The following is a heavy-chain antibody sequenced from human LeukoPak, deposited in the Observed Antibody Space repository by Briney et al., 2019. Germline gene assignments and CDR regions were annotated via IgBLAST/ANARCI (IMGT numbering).Heavy chain of an antibody. CDR1: LYTFTGYY. CDR3: AGVSIAARPYFDY. Sequence: GSSVKVSCKASLYTFTGYYMHWVRQAPGQGLEWMGWINPNSGGTNYPQKFQGRVTMTRHTSISTAYMELSRLRSDDTAVYYCAGVSIAARPYFDYWGQGTLVTVSS. CDR2: INPNSGGT. V-gene: IGHV1-2*02. J-gene: IGHJ4*02. D-gene: IGHD6-6*01.